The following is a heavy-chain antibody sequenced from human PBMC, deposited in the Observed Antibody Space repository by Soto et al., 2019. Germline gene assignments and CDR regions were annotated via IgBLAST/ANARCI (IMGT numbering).Heavy chain of an antibody. CDR2: IYSDGRT. V-gene: IGHV3-23*03. CDR1: GLTFGNYA. Sequence: EVQLLESGGGLVQPGGSVRLSCAASGLTFGNYAMSWVRQAPGKGLEWVSVIYSDGRTYYADSVKGRFTISRDNSKNTLYLQMNSLSAEDTAVYYCARCSGWYGQCYFDCWGQGTLVTVSS. J-gene: IGHJ4*02. D-gene: IGHD6-13*01. CDR3: ARCSGWYGQCYFDC.